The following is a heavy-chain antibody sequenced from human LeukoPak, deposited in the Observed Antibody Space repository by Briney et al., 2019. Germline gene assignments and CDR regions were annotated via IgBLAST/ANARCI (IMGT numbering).Heavy chain of an antibody. J-gene: IGHJ5*02. V-gene: IGHV3-23*01. CDR2: ISGSASST. CDR3: VKEAVAGGQP. CDR1: GFTFSNYA. Sequence: PGGSLRLSCAASGFTFSNYAMNWVRQAPGKGLEWVSAISGSASSTYYADSVKGRFTISRDNSKNTLYLQMNSLRAEDTAVYYCVKEAVAGGQPWGQGTLVTVSS. D-gene: IGHD6-19*01.